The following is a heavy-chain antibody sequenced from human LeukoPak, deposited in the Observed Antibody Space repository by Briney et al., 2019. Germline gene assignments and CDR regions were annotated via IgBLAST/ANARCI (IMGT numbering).Heavy chain of an antibody. J-gene: IGHJ4*02. D-gene: IGHD3-10*01. CDR3: ARPSQYGWGTDYYFDS. Sequence: GGSLRLSRAASGFTFSEHYMTWLRQAPGKGLEWVAYTSNRRDYTNYADSVKGRFTISRDDSKNTAYLQMNSLKTEDTAVYYCARPSQYGWGTDYYFDSWGQGTLVTVSS. CDR2: TSNRRDYT. V-gene: IGHV3-11*03. CDR1: GFTFSEHY.